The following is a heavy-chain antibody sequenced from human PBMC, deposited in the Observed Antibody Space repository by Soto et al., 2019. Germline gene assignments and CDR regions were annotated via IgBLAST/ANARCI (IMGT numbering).Heavy chain of an antibody. CDR1: GYTFTSYA. CDR2: INAGNGNT. CDR3: ARDLGSGSYSTNYYYYYYMDV. J-gene: IGHJ6*03. D-gene: IGHD3-10*02. Sequence: ASVKVSCKASGYTFTSYAMHWVRQAPGQRLEWMGWINAGNGNTKYSQKVQGRVTITRDTSASTAYMELSSLRSEDTAVYYCARDLGSGSYSTNYYYYYYMDVWGKGTTVTVSS. V-gene: IGHV1-3*01.